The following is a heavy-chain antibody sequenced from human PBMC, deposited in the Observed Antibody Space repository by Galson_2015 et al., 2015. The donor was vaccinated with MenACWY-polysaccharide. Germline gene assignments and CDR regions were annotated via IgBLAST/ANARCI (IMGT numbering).Heavy chain of an antibody. CDR1: GFTFSSCS. J-gene: IGHJ4*02. CDR2: ISSDSNYI. Sequence: SLRLSCAASGFTFSSCSMNWLRQAPGKGLEWVSVISSDSNYIYYADSVKGRFTISRDNSKNTLYLQMNSLRAEDTAVYYCAKVLTSLVSYFDYWGQGTLVTVSS. V-gene: IGHV3-21*01. D-gene: IGHD3-9*01. CDR3: AKVLTSLVSYFDY.